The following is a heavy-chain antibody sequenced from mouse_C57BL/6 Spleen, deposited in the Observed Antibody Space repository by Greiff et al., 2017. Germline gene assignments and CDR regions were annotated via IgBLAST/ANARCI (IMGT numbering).Heavy chain of an antibody. CDR1: GFTFSDAW. V-gene: IGHV6-6*01. CDR3: TRRGYDYDDFDY. Sequence: EVKVEESGGGLVQPGGSMKLSCAASGFTFSDAWMDWVRQSPEKGLEWVAEIRNKANNHATYYAESVKGRFTISRDDSKSSVYLQMNSLRAEDTGIYYCTRRGYDYDDFDYWGQGTTLTVSS. J-gene: IGHJ2*01. D-gene: IGHD2-4*01. CDR2: IRNKANNHAT.